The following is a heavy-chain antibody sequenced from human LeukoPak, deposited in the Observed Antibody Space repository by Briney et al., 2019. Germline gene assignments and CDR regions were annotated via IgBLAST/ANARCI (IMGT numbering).Heavy chain of an antibody. Sequence: PGGSLRLSCAASGFSFNDAWMSWIRQALGKGLEWLSYISGTSISTYHADSVKGRFTISRDNAKNSPYLQMNSLSAEDTAVYFCARDNYESSGPQNFWGQGTLVTVSS. CDR1: GFSFNDAW. D-gene: IGHD3-22*01. J-gene: IGHJ4*02. V-gene: IGHV3-11*05. CDR3: ARDNYESSGPQNF. CDR2: ISGTSIST.